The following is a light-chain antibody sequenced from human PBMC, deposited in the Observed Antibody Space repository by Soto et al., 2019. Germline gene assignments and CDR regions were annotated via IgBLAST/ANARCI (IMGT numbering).Light chain of an antibody. CDR3: PQRSNCPWT. Sequence: EIVLTQSPATLSLSPGERATLSCRASQSVSSYLAWYQQKPGQAPRLLIYDASNRATGIPARFSGSGSGTDFTLTISSLEPEDFAVYDCPQRSNCPWTFGPGTKVDIK. CDR1: QSVSSY. J-gene: IGKJ3*01. CDR2: DAS. V-gene: IGKV3-11*01.